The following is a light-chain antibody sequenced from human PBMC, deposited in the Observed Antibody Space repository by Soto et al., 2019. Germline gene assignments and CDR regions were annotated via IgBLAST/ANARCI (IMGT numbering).Light chain of an antibody. CDR1: SSDVGGYNY. Sequence: QSALTQPASVSGSPGQSITISCTGTSSDVGGYNYVSWYQQHPGKAPKLMIYEVSNRPSGVSNRFSGSKSGNTASLTTSGLQAEDEADYYCSSYTSSSTRVFGGGIKLTVL. J-gene: IGLJ3*02. V-gene: IGLV2-14*01. CDR2: EVS. CDR3: SSYTSSSTRV.